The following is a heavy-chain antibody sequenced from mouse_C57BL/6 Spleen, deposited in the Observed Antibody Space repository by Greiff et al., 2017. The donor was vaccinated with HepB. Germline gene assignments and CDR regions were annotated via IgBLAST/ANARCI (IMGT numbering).Heavy chain of an antibody. V-gene: IGHV1-69*01. Sequence: VQLQQPGAELVMPGASVKLSCKASGYTFTSYWMHWVKQRPGQGLEWIGEIDPSDSYTNYNQKFKGKSTLTVDKSSSTAYMQLSSLTSEDSAVYYCARGGYYGSSYGYYYAMDYWGQGTSVTVSS. CDR2: IDPSDSYT. CDR3: ARGGYYGSSYGYYYAMDY. CDR1: GYTFTSYW. J-gene: IGHJ4*01. D-gene: IGHD1-1*01.